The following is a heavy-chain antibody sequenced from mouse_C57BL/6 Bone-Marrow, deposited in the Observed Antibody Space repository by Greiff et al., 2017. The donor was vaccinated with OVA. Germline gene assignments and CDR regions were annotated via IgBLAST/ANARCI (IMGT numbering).Heavy chain of an antibody. CDR3: ARLCPSFDV. V-gene: IGHV2-2*01. CDR2: IWRGGST. CDR1: GFSLTSYG. Sequence: VKLVESGPGLVQPSQSLSITCTVSGFSLTSYGVHWVCQAPGKGLEWRGVIWRGGSTDYNAAFISRLSISKDNSKSQVFFKMNSLQADDTAIYYCARLCPSFDVWGTGTTVTVSS. J-gene: IGHJ1*03.